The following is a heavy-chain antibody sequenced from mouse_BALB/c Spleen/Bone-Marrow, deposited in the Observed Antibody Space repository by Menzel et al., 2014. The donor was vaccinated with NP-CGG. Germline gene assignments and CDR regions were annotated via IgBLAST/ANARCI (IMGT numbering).Heavy chain of an antibody. D-gene: IGHD2-10*01. Sequence: LQQSGSELVRPGASVKLSCKASGYTFTSYWMHWVRQRHGQGLEWIGNIYPGSGRTYYDEKFKNKVSLTVDTSSSTAYMHLSSLTSEDSAVYYCTRREGAYYGNYVGYYDYWGQGTTLPVSS. CDR2: IYPGSGRT. J-gene: IGHJ2*01. CDR3: TRREGAYYGNYVGYYDY. CDR1: GYTFTSYW. V-gene: IGHV1S22*01.